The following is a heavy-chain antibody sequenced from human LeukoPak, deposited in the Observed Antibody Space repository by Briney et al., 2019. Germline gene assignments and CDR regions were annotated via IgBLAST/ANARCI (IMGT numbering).Heavy chain of an antibody. V-gene: IGHV3-53*01. D-gene: IGHD3-10*01. J-gene: IGHJ4*02. CDR2: LYSDGST. CDR1: GFTVSSNY. Sequence: TGGSLTLSCAASGFTVSSNYMSWVRQAPGEGLGWVSVLYSDGSTYYADSVKGRFTISRDNSKNTLYLQMHSLRAEDTAVYYCASGTTMVQGVIFAYWGQGTLVTVSS. CDR3: ASGTTMVQGVIFAY.